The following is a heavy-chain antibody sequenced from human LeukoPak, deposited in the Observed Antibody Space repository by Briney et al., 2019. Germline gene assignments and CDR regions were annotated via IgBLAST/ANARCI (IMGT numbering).Heavy chain of an antibody. J-gene: IGHJ4*02. CDR3: SRLSFSWGSEKASY. Sequence: GGSLRLSCAASGFTFSGPAMHWVRQASGKGLEWVGRIRNKANSYATTYGASVKGRFTISRDDSKNTAYLQMNSLKTEDTAVYYCSRLSFSWGSEKASYWSQGTLVTVSS. CDR1: GFTFSGPA. V-gene: IGHV3-73*01. D-gene: IGHD7-27*01. CDR2: IRNKANSYAT.